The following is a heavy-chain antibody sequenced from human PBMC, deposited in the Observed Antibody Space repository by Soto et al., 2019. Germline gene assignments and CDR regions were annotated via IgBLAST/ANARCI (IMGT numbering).Heavy chain of an antibody. CDR1: GDSISSYY. CDR3: ALRSMAVAPEY. Sequence: QVQLQESGPGLVKPSETLSLTCAVSGDSISSYYCMWIRQPPGKGLESIGYLYYGRSANYNPSLKGGVTLPVDTPRNQCSLPWTSRTAANPAVYYCALRSMAVAPEYWGQGPLSTVPS. CDR2: LYYGRSA. V-gene: IGHV4-59*01. D-gene: IGHD3-3*02. J-gene: IGHJ4*02.